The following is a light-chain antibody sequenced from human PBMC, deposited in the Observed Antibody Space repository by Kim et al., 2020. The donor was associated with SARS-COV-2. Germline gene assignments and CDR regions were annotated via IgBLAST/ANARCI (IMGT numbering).Light chain of an antibody. Sequence: RVTISCPGSSSNIGARYDVHWYQQLPGTAPKLLIYGNSNRPSGVPDRFSGSKSGTSASLAITGLQAEDEADYYCQSYDSSLSGWVFGGGTQLTVL. CDR3: QSYDSSLSGWV. CDR2: GNS. V-gene: IGLV1-40*01. J-gene: IGLJ3*02. CDR1: SSNIGARYD.